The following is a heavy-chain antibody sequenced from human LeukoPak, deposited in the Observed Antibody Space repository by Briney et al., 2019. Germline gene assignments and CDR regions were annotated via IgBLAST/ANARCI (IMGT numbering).Heavy chain of an antibody. D-gene: IGHD2-21*01. J-gene: IGHJ4*02. CDR3: AGPYSYYFDY. V-gene: IGHV1-69*04. CDR1: GGTFSSYA. Sequence: SVKVSCKASGGTFSSYAISWVRQAPGQGLEWMGRIIPILGIANYAQKFLGRVTITADKSTSTAYMELSSLRSEDTAVYYCAGPYSYYFDYWGQGTLVTVSS. CDR2: IIPILGIA.